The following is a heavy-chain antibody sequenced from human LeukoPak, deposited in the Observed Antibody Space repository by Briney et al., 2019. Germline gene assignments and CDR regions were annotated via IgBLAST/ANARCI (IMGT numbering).Heavy chain of an antibody. CDR1: GFTFSNSA. Sequence: GGSLRLSCAASGFTFSNSAMTWVRQAPGKGLEWVSIVSNNGNTIYYADSVKGRFTISRDNSKNTLYLQMDSLRAEDTAVYYCAKDWVGSSHGYWGQGTLVTVSS. J-gene: IGHJ4*02. D-gene: IGHD6-6*01. CDR2: VSNNGNTI. V-gene: IGHV3-23*01. CDR3: AKDWVGSSHGY.